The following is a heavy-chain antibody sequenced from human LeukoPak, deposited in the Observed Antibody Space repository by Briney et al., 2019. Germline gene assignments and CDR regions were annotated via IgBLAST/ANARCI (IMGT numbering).Heavy chain of an antibody. V-gene: IGHV3-7*01. CDR1: GFVFSNYW. CDR3: ARGGNASWDY. J-gene: IGHJ4*02. Sequence: GGSLRLSCAASGFVFSNYWMSWVRQAPGKGLEWVANIKPDGTEKYYVDSLKGRFTISRDNTKNSLYLQMSSLRVEDTAVYYCARGGNASWDYWGQGALVTVSS. CDR2: IKPDGTEK.